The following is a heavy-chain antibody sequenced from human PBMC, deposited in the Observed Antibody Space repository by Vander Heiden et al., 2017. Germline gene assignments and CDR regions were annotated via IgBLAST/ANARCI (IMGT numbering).Heavy chain of an antibody. CDR2: ISYDGSNK. J-gene: IGHJ6*02. V-gene: IGHV3-30*03. CDR1: GFTFRSYG. CDR3: AREYSSSWAGYYYGMDV. D-gene: IGHD6-13*01. Sequence: QVQLVASGGGAVQPGRSLRHSRAVSGFTFRSYGMHWVRQAPGKGLEWVAVISYDGSNKYYADSVKGRFTISRDNSKNTLYLQMNSLRAEDTAVYYCAREYSSSWAGYYYGMDVWGQGTTVTVSS.